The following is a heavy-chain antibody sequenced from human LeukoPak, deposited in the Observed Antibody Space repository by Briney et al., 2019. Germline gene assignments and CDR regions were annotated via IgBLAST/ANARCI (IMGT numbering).Heavy chain of an antibody. D-gene: IGHD6-19*01. V-gene: IGHV1-2*02. CDR1: GYTFTGYY. CDR3: AHEIAVAGKNWFDP. Sequence: ASVKVSCKASGYTFTGYYMHWVRQAPGQGLEWMGWINPNSGGTNYAQKFQGRVTMTRDTSISTAYMELGRLRSDDTAVYYCAHEIAVAGKNWFDPWGQGTLVTVSS. J-gene: IGHJ5*02. CDR2: INPNSGGT.